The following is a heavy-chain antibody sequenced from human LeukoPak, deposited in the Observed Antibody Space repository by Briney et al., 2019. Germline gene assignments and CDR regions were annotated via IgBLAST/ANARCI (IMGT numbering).Heavy chain of an antibody. CDR2: INPSGGST. Sequence: ASVKVSCKASGYTFTSYYMHWVRQAPGQGLEWMGIINPSGGSTSYAQKFQGRVTMTRDTSTSTVYMELSSLRSEDTAVYYCASARISKSSYAGFDPWGQGTLVTVSS. CDR1: GYTFTSYY. V-gene: IGHV1-46*01. CDR3: ASARISKSSYAGFDP. J-gene: IGHJ5*02. D-gene: IGHD2-15*01.